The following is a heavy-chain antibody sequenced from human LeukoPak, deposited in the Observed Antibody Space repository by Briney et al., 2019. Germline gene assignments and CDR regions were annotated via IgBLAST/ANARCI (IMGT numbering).Heavy chain of an antibody. Sequence: SQTLSLTCAVYGGSFSGYYWSWIRQPPGKELEWIGEINHSGSTNYNPSLKSRVTISVDTSKNQFSLKLSSVTAADTAVYYCARGLPPDYWGQGTLVTVSS. V-gene: IGHV4-34*01. J-gene: IGHJ4*02. CDR1: GGSFSGYY. CDR3: ARGLPPDY. CDR2: INHSGST.